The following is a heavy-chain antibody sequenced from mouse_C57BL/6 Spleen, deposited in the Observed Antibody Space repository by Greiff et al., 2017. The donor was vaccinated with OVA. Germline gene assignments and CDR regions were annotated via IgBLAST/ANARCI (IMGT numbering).Heavy chain of an antibody. CDR2: INPSTGGT. CDR1: GSSFTGYY. Sequence: VQLQQSGPELVKPGASVKISCKASGSSFTGYYMNWVKQSPEKSLEWIGEINPSTGGTTYNQKFKAKATLTVDKSSSTAYMQLKSLTSEDSAVYYCARKGDGYSYYAMDYWGQGTSVTVSS. J-gene: IGHJ4*01. CDR3: ARKGDGYSYYAMDY. D-gene: IGHD2-3*01. V-gene: IGHV1-42*01.